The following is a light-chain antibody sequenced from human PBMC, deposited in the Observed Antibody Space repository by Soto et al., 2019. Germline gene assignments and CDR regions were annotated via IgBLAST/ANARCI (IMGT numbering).Light chain of an antibody. J-gene: IGKJ5*01. CDR1: QSVSSY. Sequence: EIVMAQSPATPSVSPGERVTLSFRASQSVSSYLAWYQQKPGQPPRLLIYGASSRATGIPDRFSGSGSGTDFTLTISRLEPEDFAVFYCQHYDSLPITFGQGTRLEIK. CDR2: GAS. V-gene: IGKV3-20*01. CDR3: QHYDSLPIT.